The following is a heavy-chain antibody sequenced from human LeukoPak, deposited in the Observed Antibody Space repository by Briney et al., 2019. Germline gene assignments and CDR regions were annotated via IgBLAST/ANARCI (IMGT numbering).Heavy chain of an antibody. CDR2: IYYSGST. CDR1: GGSISSSNW. D-gene: IGHD5-18*01. CDR3: ARDSSGYSYGAHFDY. J-gene: IGHJ4*02. Sequence: KPSETLSLTCAVSGGSISSSNWWSWVRQPPGKGLEWIGSIYYSGSTYYNPSLKSRVTISVDTSKNQFSLKLSSVTAADTAVYYCARDSSGYSYGAHFDYWGQGTLVTVSS. V-gene: IGHV4-4*02.